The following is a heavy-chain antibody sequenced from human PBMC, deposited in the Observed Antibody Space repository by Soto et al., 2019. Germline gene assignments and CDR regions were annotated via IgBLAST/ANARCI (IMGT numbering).Heavy chain of an antibody. V-gene: IGHV4-30-2*01. CDR1: GCSISSGGYS. Sequence: SEALSLPCAVSGCSISSGGYSWSWIRQPPGKGLEWIGYIYHSGSTYYNPSLKSRVTISVDRSKNQFSLKLSSVTAADTAVYYCARDGRGGSYNYYYGMDVWGQGTTVTVSS. CDR2: IYHSGST. D-gene: IGHD3-16*01. J-gene: IGHJ6*02. CDR3: ARDGRGGSYNYYYGMDV.